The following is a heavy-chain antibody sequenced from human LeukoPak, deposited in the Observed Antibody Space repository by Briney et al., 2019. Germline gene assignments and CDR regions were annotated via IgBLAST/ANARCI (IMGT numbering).Heavy chain of an antibody. J-gene: IGHJ4*02. Sequence: GGSLRLSCAASGFTFSSTYMSWVRQAPGKGLEWVANIKEDGSEKSYVDSVKGRFTISRDNAKSSLYLQMNSPRAEDTALYYCATPADDYWGQGTLVTVSS. CDR3: ATPADDY. V-gene: IGHV3-7*01. CDR2: IKEDGSEK. CDR1: GFTFSSTY.